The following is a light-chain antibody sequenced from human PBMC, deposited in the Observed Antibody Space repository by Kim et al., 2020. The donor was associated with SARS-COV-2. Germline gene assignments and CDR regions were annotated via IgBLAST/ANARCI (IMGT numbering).Light chain of an antibody. CDR3: QQYNGWPIT. J-gene: IGKJ5*01. CDR2: GAS. Sequence: VYPGDNATPSRRASKSIGSKFASYKQRPRQSPRLLLYGASTRATVIPARFSGGGCGTDITLTISSLQSEDFAVFYCQQYNGWPITFGQGTRLEIK. V-gene: IGKV3-15*01. CDR1: KSIGSK.